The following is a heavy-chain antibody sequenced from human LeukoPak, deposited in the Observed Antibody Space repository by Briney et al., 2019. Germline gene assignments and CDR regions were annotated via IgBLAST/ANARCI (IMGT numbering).Heavy chain of an antibody. CDR3: ARVRAGYCTSTSCYTGMDV. CDR1: GFTFSNAY. Sequence: GGSLRLSCAASGFTFSNAYMNWVRQAPGKGLEWVALISYDGSNEYYADSVRGRFTISRDNSKFTLYMQMNSLRAEDTAVYYCARVRAGYCTSTSCYTGMDVWGQGTTVTVSS. D-gene: IGHD2-2*01. J-gene: IGHJ6*02. CDR2: ISYDGSNE. V-gene: IGHV3-30*03.